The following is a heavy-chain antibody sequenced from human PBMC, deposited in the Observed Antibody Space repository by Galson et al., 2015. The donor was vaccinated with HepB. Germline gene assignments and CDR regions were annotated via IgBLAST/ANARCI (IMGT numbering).Heavy chain of an antibody. Sequence: SLRLSCAASEFTFSSYGMHWVRQAPGKGLEWVAVISYDGSNKYYADSVKGRFTISRDNSKNTLYLQMNSLRAEDTAVYYCAKDQWRSDYFDYWGQGTLVTVSS. CDR3: AKDQWRSDYFDY. V-gene: IGHV3-30*18. CDR2: ISYDGSNK. J-gene: IGHJ4*02. D-gene: IGHD6-19*01. CDR1: EFTFSSYG.